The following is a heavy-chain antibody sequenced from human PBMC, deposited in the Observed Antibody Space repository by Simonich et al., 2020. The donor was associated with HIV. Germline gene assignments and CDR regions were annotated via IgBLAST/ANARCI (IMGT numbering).Heavy chain of an antibody. V-gene: IGHV3-48*03. D-gene: IGHD6-19*01. CDR3: ARESIAVAGTYFDY. J-gene: IGHJ4*02. Sequence: EVQLVESGGGLVQPGGSLRLSCAASGFTFSSYEMNWVRQAPGKGLEWVSYISSSGSTIYYADSVKGRFTISRDNAKNSRYLQMNSLRAEDTAVYYCARESIAVAGTYFDYWGQGTLVTVSS. CDR2: ISSSGSTI. CDR1: GFTFSSYE.